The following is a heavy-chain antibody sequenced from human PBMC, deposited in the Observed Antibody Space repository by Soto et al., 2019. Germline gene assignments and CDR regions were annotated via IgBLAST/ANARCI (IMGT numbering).Heavy chain of an antibody. V-gene: IGHV4-34*01. D-gene: IGHD3-3*01. CDR3: ARRPYYDFWSGYYTVHYYYGMDV. CDR2: INHSGST. Sequence: SETLSLTCAVYGGSFSGYYWSWIRQPPGKGLEWIGEINHSGSTNYNPSLKSRVTISVDTSKNQFSLKLSSVTAADTAVYYCARRPYYDFWSGYYTVHYYYGMDVWGQGTTVTVSS. CDR1: GGSFSGYY. J-gene: IGHJ6*02.